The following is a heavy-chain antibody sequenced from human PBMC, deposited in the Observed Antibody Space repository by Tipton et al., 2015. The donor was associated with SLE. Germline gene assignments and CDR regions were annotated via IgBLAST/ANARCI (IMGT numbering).Heavy chain of an antibody. CDR1: VGSVNYYY. CDR3: ATARNIFDTFDI. J-gene: IGHJ3*02. D-gene: IGHD2/OR15-2a*01. Sequence: TLSLTCTVSVGSVNYYYWTWIRQPPGKGLEWIGYIYYSGSTNYNSSLKSRVTMSVDTSKNQISLKMTSVTTADTAVYYCATARNIFDTFDIWAQGTMVTVSS. V-gene: IGHV4-59*02. CDR2: IYYSGST.